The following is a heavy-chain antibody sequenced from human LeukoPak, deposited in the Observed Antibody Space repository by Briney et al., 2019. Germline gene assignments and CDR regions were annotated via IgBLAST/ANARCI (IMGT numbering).Heavy chain of an antibody. CDR2: IYYSGST. CDR3: ARETVLVYYYDSSGHLDY. D-gene: IGHD3-22*01. J-gene: IGHJ4*02. CDR1: GGSISSYY. V-gene: IGHV4-59*01. Sequence: SETLSLTCTVSGGSISSYYWSWIRQPPGKGREGFGYIYYSGSTNYNPPLKSRVTISVDTSKNQFSLKLSSVTAADTAVYYCARETVLVYYYDSSGHLDYWGQGTLVTVSS.